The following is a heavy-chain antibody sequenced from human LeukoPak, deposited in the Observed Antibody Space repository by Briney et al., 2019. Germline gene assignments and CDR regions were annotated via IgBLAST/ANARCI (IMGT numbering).Heavy chain of an antibody. V-gene: IGHV5-51*01. D-gene: IGHD2-2*01. CDR3: ARHGVRDCSSTSCPLFDY. Sequence: GESLKISCKGSGYSFTNYWIGWVRQMLGKGLEWMGIIYPGDSDTRYSPSFEGQVTISADKSISTASLQWSSLKSSDTAVYYCARHGVRDCSSTSCPLFDYWGQGTLVTVSS. J-gene: IGHJ4*02. CDR1: GYSFTNYW. CDR2: IYPGDSDT.